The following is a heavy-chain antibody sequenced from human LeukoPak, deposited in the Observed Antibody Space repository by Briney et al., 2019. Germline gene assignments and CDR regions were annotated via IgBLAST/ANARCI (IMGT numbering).Heavy chain of an antibody. CDR3: AREGAHSGYLLIDY. Sequence: ASVKVSCKASGYTFTSYGISWVRQAPGQGLEWMGRISAFDGNTNYARKLQGRVTMTTDTSTSTAYMELRSLRSDDTAVYYCAREGAHSGYLLIDYWGQGTLVTVSS. J-gene: IGHJ4*02. CDR1: GYTFTSYG. V-gene: IGHV1-18*01. D-gene: IGHD5-12*01. CDR2: ISAFDGNT.